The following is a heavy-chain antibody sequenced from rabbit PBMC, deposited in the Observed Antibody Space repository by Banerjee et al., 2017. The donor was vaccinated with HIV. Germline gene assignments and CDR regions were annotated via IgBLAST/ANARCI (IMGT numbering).Heavy chain of an antibody. CDR2: IYGGSSYSP. Sequence: QEQLVESGGGLVQPEGSLTLTCTASGFTISSRYWICWVRQAPGKGLELIACIYGGSSYSPWYASWAKGRFTISKTSSTTVTLQMTSLTAANTATYFCAREYPGYSADDYGENLWGPGTLVT. D-gene: IGHD7-1*01. V-gene: IGHV1S45*01. CDR3: AREYPGYSADDYGENL. J-gene: IGHJ4*01. CDR1: GFTISSRYW.